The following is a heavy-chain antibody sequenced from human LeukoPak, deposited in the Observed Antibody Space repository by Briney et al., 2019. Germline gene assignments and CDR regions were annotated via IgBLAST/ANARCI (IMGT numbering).Heavy chain of an antibody. D-gene: IGHD6-6*01. CDR3: AKGGSPSGPYYHGMEV. CDR1: GFTFSSYA. Sequence: GGSLRLSCAASGFTFSSYAMRWVRQAPGKGLEWVSAISSSGDSTIHAGSVKGRFTISRDNSKNTVYLQMNSPRAEDTAVYYCAKGGSPSGPYYHGMEVWGQGTTVTVSS. J-gene: IGHJ6*01. V-gene: IGHV3-23*01. CDR2: ISSSGDST.